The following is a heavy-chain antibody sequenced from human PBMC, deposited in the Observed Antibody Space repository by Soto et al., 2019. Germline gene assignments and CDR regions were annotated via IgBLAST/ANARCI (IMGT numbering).Heavy chain of an antibody. Sequence: SETLSLTCTVSGGSISSYYWSWIRQPPGKGLEWIGYIYYSGSTNYNPSLKSRVTISVDTSKNQFSLKLSSVTAADTAVYYCARAPGSTYGDYVNWFDPWGQGTLVTVSS. D-gene: IGHD4-17*01. CDR1: GGSISSYY. J-gene: IGHJ5*02. CDR2: IYYSGST. V-gene: IGHV4-59*01. CDR3: ARAPGSTYGDYVNWFDP.